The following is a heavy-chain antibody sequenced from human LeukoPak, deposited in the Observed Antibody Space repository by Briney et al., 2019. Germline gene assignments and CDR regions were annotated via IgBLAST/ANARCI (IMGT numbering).Heavy chain of an antibody. V-gene: IGHV3-20*04. Sequence: PGGSLRLSCVASQFTFSSHWMTWVRQAPGKGLEWVSGVKWNGGSTGYADSVKGRFTISRDNAKNSLYLQMNSLRAEDTALYYCARALHDIFTGYYPNYFDYWGQGTLVTVSS. CDR2: VKWNGGST. CDR3: ARALHDIFTGYYPNYFDY. J-gene: IGHJ4*02. D-gene: IGHD3-9*01. CDR1: QFTFSSHW.